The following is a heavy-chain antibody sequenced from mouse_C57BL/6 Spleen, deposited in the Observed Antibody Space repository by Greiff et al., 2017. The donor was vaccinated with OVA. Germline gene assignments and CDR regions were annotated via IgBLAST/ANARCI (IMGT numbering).Heavy chain of an antibody. V-gene: IGHV2-5*01. J-gene: IGHJ4*01. D-gene: IGHD1-1*01. CDR1: GFSLTSYG. CDR2: IWRGGST. CDR3: AKTLYYGSSPYAMDY. Sequence: QVQLQQSGPGLVQPSQSLSITCTVSGFSLTSYGVHWVRQSPGKGLEWLGVIWRGGSTDYNADFMSRLSITKDNSKSQVFFKMNSLQADDTAIYYCAKTLYYGSSPYAMDYWGQGTSVTVSS.